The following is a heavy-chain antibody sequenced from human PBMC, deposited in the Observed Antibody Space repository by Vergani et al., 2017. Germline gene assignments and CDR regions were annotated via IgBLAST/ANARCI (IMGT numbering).Heavy chain of an antibody. Sequence: QVQLQESGPGLVKPSQTLSLTCTVSGGSINSHNYYWSWIRQPAGKGLEWIGRIHTSGSTHYNPSLKSRVTMSEDTSKNKFSLNLTSVTAADTAVYFCARGSCLGGSCYKPLFDYLGQGVLVTVSS. CDR3: ARGSCLGGSCYKPLFDY. CDR1: GGSINSHNYY. CDR2: IHTSGST. D-gene: IGHD2-15*01. V-gene: IGHV4-61*02. J-gene: IGHJ4*02.